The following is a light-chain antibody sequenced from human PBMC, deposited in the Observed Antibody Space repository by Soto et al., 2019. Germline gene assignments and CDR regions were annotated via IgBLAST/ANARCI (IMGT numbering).Light chain of an antibody. Sequence: EIVMTQSPATLSVSPGERATLSCRASQSVSSNLAWYQQKPGQAPRLLIYGATTRATGIPARFSGSGSGTEFTLTISSLQSEDFAVYYCQQYNNWPPVTFGQGTKVEIK. CDR3: QQYNNWPPVT. CDR2: GAT. J-gene: IGKJ1*01. CDR1: QSVSSN. V-gene: IGKV3-15*01.